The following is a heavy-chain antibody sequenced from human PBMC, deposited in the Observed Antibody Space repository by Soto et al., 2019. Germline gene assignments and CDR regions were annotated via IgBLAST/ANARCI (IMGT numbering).Heavy chain of an antibody. CDR1: GFTFSSYW. J-gene: IGHJ4*02. Sequence: EVQLVESGGDLVQPGGSLRLSCAASGFTFSSYWMHWVRQVQGKGLLWVSRINGDGSTTNYADSVKGRFTISRDNAKNTLYLQMNSLRADDTAVYYCARDKSNWNDAGDYWGQGTLVTVSS. CDR3: ARDKSNWNDAGDY. V-gene: IGHV3-74*01. CDR2: INGDGSTT. D-gene: IGHD1-20*01.